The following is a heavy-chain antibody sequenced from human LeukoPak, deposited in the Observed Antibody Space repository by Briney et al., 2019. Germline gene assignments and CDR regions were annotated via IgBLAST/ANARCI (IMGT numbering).Heavy chain of an antibody. CDR1: GGSISSSSYY. V-gene: IGHV4-39*01. D-gene: IGHD1-1*01. CDR2: IYYSGST. Sequence: SEILSLTCTVSGGSISSSSYYWGWIRQPPGKGLEWIGSIYYSGSTYYNPSLKSRVTISVDTSKNQFSLKLSSVTAADTAVYYCARHYKSSHYYMDVWGKGTTITVSS. J-gene: IGHJ6*03. CDR3: ARHYKSSHYYMDV.